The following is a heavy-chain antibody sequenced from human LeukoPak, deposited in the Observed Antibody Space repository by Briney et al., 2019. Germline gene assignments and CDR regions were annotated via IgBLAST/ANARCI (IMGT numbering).Heavy chain of an antibody. CDR2: FDPEDGET. CDR3: ATDLSYVPAAIRNNY. D-gene: IGHD2-2*01. V-gene: IGHV1-24*01. J-gene: IGHJ4*02. CDR1: GYTLTELS. Sequence: ASVKVSCKVSGYTLTELSMHWVRQAPGKGLEWMGGFDPEDGETIYAQKFQGRVTMTEDTSTDTAYMELSSLRSEDTAVYYCATDLSYVPAAIRNNYWGQGTLVTVSS.